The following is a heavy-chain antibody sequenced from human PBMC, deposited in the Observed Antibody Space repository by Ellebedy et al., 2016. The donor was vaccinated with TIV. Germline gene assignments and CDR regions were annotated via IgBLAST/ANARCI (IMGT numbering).Heavy chain of an antibody. D-gene: IGHD3/OR15-3a*01. J-gene: IGHJ6*02. CDR1: GYTFTSYS. CDR3: ARDGQEGLDV. Sequence: ASVKVSCQASGYTFTSYSMHWVRQAPGQGLEWMGIINPSGGTTNYAQKFQGRVTMTRDTSTRTLYMEVSSLRSEDTAMFYCARDGQEGLDVWGQGTTVTVSS. V-gene: IGHV1-46*01. CDR2: INPSGGTT.